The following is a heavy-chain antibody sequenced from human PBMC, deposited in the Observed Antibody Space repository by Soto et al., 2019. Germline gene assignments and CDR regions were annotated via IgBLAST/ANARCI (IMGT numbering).Heavy chain of an antibody. Sequence: ASVKVSCKTSGYIFTDHLIHWVRQSPGQGLQWVGWVHPDSGGTNVAQAFQDRVTMTADTSITTAYMDLARLRPDDTAIFYCARGAQGFFPVSGIYFYFDHWGQGTPVTAPQ. CDR1: GYIFTDHL. CDR3: ARGAQGFFPVSGIYFYFDH. D-gene: IGHD3-22*01. J-gene: IGHJ4*02. V-gene: IGHV1-2*02. CDR2: VHPDSGGT.